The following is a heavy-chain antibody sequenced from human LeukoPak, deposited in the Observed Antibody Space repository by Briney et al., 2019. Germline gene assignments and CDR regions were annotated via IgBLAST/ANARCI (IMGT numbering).Heavy chain of an antibody. CDR3: ASKDSSGYYID. CDR2: INHSGST. V-gene: IGHV4-34*01. Sequence: GSLRLSCAASGFTFSDYYMSWIRQPPGKGLEWIGEINHSGSTNYNPSLKSRVTISVDTSKNQFSLKLSSVTAADTAVYYCASKDSSGYYIDWGQGTLVTVSS. D-gene: IGHD3-22*01. J-gene: IGHJ4*02. CDR1: GFTFSDYY.